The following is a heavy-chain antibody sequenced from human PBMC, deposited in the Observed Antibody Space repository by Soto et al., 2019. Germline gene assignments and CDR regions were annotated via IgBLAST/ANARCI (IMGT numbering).Heavy chain of an antibody. CDR1: GGTFSSYA. Sequence: QVQLVQSGAEVKKPGSSVKVSCKASGGTFSSYAISWVRQAPGQGLEWMGGIIPIFGTANYAQKFQGRVTITAGESTSTAYMELSSLRPEDTAVYYCARGAIRAVAATLYYFDYWGQGTLVTVSS. D-gene: IGHD2-15*01. CDR2: IIPIFGTA. V-gene: IGHV1-69*12. J-gene: IGHJ4*02. CDR3: ARGAIRAVAATLYYFDY.